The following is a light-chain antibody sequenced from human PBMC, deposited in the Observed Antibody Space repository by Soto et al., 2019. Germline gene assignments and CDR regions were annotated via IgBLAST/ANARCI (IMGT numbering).Light chain of an antibody. CDR3: VSVAGGTYV. CDR2: DVN. CDR1: SSDVGAYIF. V-gene: IGLV2-8*01. J-gene: IGLJ1*01. Sequence: QSALTPPPSASGSPGQSVTISCTGTSSDVGAYIFVSWYQQHPGKAPKLMVYDVNRRPPGVPDRFFGSKSGNTASLTVSGLQAEDEDDYYCVSVAGGTYVFGTGTKLTVL.